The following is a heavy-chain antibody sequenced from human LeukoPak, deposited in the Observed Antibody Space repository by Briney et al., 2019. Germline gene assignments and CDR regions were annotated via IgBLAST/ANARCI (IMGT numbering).Heavy chain of an antibody. CDR1: GFTSSDYY. J-gene: IGHJ4*02. D-gene: IGHD3-22*01. CDR3: ATSLDYYDSSGYWDY. Sequence: GGSLRLSCAASGFTSSDYYMSWIRQAPGKGLEWVSYISSSGSTIYYADSVKGRFTISRDNAKNSLYLQMNSLRAEDTAVYYCATSLDYYDSSGYWDYWGQGTLVTVSS. CDR2: ISSSGSTI. V-gene: IGHV3-11*01.